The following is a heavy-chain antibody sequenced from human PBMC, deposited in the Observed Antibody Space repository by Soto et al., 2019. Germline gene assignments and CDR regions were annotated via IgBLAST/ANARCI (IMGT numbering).Heavy chain of an antibody. Sequence: EVQLVESGGGLVKPGGSLRLSCAASGFPCNNAWINWVRQVPGRGLEWVGRVKSKADGGSGDYAAPVKGRFVVSRDDSKDIVYLQMNSLKIEDTGVYYCTTDSRTTLPEIRFDYWGHGTQVTVSS. CDR1: GFPCNNAW. V-gene: IGHV3-15*07. J-gene: IGHJ4*01. CDR3: TTDSRTTLPEIRFDY. CDR2: VKSKADGGSG. D-gene: IGHD1-26*01.